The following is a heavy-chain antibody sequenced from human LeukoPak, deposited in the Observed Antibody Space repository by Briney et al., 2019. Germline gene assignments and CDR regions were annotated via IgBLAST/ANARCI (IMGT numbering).Heavy chain of an antibody. CDR1: GFTFTSSA. D-gene: IGHD2-15*01. V-gene: IGHV1-58*02. CDR3: AASYSHYYYYMDV. CDR2: IVVGSGNT. Sequence: GASVKVSCKASGFTFTSSAMQWVRQARGQPLEWIGWIVVGSGNTNYAQKFQERVTITRDMSTSPAYMELSSLRSEDTAVYYCAASYSHYYYYMDVWGKGTTVTVSS. J-gene: IGHJ6*03.